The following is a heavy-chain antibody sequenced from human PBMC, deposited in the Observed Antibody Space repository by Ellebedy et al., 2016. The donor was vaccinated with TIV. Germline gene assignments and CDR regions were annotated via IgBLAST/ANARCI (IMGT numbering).Heavy chain of an antibody. J-gene: IGHJ4*03. D-gene: IGHD3-10*01. Sequence: MPSETLSLTCTVSGYSLSSGYYWGWIRQPPGKGLEWIGNMHHSGRTYYSPFLKSRVTISSGTSESQFSLKLSSVTAADTAVYYCARTYGSGYLDYWGKGTTVTVSS. CDR1: GYSLSSGYY. CDR3: ARTYGSGYLDY. V-gene: IGHV4-38-2*02. CDR2: MHHSGRT.